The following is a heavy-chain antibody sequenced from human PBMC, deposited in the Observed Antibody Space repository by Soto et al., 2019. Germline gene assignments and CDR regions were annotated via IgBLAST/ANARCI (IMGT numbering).Heavy chain of an antibody. CDR1: GGTFSSYA. D-gene: IGHD2-15*01. CDR2: IIPIFGTA. J-gene: IGHJ6*02. Sequence: ASVKVSCKASGGTFSSYAISWVRQAPGQGLEWMGGIIPIFGTANYAQKFQGRVTITADESTSTAYMELSSLRSEDTAVYYCARVIYCSGGSCYHRGGMDVWRQGTTVTVSS. V-gene: IGHV1-69*13. CDR3: ARVIYCSGGSCYHRGGMDV.